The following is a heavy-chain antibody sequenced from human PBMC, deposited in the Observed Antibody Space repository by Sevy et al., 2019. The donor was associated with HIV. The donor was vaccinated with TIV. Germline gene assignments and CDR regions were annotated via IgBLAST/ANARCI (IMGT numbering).Heavy chain of an antibody. Sequence: ASVKVSCKASGGTFSSYAISWVRQAPGQGLEWMGGIIPIFGTANYAQKFQGRVTITADKSTSTAYMELSSLRSEDTAVYYCAREGAVAGTTYYYYMDVWGKGTTVTVSS. CDR3: AREGAVAGTTYYYYMDV. V-gene: IGHV1-69*06. CDR2: IIPIFGTA. D-gene: IGHD6-19*01. CDR1: GGTFSSYA. J-gene: IGHJ6*03.